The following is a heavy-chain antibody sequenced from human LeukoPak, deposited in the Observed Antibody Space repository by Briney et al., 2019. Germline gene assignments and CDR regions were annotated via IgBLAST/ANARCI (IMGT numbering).Heavy chain of an antibody. V-gene: IGHV3-48*03. CDR3: ARAAVAGTVHDY. CDR1: GFTFSSYE. Sequence: GGSLRLSCAASGFTFSSYEMNWVRQAPGKGLEWVSYISSSGSTIYYADSVKGRFTISRDNAKNSLYLQLNSLRAEDTAVYYCARAAVAGTVHDYWGQGTLVTVSS. J-gene: IGHJ4*02. CDR2: ISSSGSTI. D-gene: IGHD6-19*01.